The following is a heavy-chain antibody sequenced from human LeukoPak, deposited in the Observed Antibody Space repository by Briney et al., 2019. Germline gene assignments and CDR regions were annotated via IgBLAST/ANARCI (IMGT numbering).Heavy chain of an antibody. CDR3: AKVQRGEMATFDY. CDR2: ISSTSTYI. CDR1: GFIFSSYS. D-gene: IGHD5-24*01. V-gene: IGHV3-21*01. J-gene: IGHJ4*02. Sequence: GGSLRLSCAASGFIFSSYSMNWVRHAPGKGLEWVSSISSTSTYIHYADSLKGRFTISRDNARNSLYLQINSLRVEDTAVYYCAKVQRGEMATFDYWGQGTLVTVSS.